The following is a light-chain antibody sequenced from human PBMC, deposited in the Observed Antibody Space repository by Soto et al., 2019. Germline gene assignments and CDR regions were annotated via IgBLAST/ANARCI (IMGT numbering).Light chain of an antibody. J-gene: IGKJ2*01. V-gene: IGKV1-5*01. CDR1: QPISSS. Sequence: EIQMTQSPPTLSASIGERVIITCRASQPISSSLAWYQQKPGQAPKLLIYDASSLESGVPSRFSGSGSGTEFTLTISSLQPDDFATYYCHQYKSYSPYTFGQGTKLEIK. CDR3: HQYKSYSPYT. CDR2: DAS.